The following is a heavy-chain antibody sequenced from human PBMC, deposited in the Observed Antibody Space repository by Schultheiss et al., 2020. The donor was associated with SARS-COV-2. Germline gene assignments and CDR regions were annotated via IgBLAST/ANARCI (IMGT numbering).Heavy chain of an antibody. Sequence: ASVKVSCKASDYTFTNYGITWVRQAPGQGLEWMGWVNPNSGGTNYAQKFQGRVTMTRNTSISTAYMELSSLRSEDTAVYYCARGRLWFGTRYYGMDVWGQGTTVTVSS. CDR1: DYTFTNYG. J-gene: IGHJ6*02. V-gene: IGHV1-8*02. D-gene: IGHD3-10*01. CDR3: ARGRLWFGTRYYGMDV. CDR2: VNPNSGGT.